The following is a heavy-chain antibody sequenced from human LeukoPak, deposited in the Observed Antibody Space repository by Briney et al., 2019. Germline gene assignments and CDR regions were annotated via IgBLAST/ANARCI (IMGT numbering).Heavy chain of an antibody. J-gene: IGHJ4*02. D-gene: IGHD4-11*01. CDR1: GFTFSSYD. V-gene: IGHV3-33*08. CDR2: IWYDGSNK. Sequence: QPGGSLRLSCAASGFTFSSYDMHWVRQAPGKGLEWVAVIWYDGSNKYYADSVKGRITISRDNSKNTLYLQMNSLRAEDTAVYYCAREAPETTVSSNVFDYWGQGTQVTVSS. CDR3: AREAPETTVSSNVFDY.